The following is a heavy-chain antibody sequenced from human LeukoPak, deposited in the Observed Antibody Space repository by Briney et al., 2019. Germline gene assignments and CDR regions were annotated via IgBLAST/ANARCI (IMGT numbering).Heavy chain of an antibody. CDR3: AKISRLYGYYFDY. CDR1: AFTFSKYD. Sequence: PGGSLRLSCAISAFTFSKYDMNWVRQTPDKGLEWVAVIASHSRDAHYSDSVKGRFTISRDNSKDTLYLRMNSLRAEDTAVYYCAKISRLYGYYFDYWGQGTLVTVSS. J-gene: IGHJ4*02. V-gene: IGHV3-30*18. D-gene: IGHD3-10*01. CDR2: IASHSRDA.